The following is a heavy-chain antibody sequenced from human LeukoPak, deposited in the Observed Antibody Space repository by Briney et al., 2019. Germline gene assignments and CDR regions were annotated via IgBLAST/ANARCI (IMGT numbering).Heavy chain of an antibody. CDR3: AADRDTSGWFEGFFFDH. CDR2: IVVDTGNT. V-gene: IGHV1-58*01. D-gene: IGHD6-19*01. CDR1: GFTFTSSA. Sequence: SVKVSCRASGFTFTSSAVQWVRQVRGQRLEWIGGIVVDTGNTKYAQEFQERVTITRDMSTNTAYMELSSLRSEDTAVYYCAADRDTSGWFEGFFFDHWGQGTLVTVSS. J-gene: IGHJ4*02.